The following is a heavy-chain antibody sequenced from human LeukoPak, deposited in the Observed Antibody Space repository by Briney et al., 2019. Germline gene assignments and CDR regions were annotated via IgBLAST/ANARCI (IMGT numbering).Heavy chain of an antibody. J-gene: IGHJ4*02. CDR1: GYSISSGYY. CDR3: ARYSSSGNYFDY. CDR2: IYHSGST. Sequence: SETLSLTCTVSGYSISSGYYWGWIRQPPGKGLEWIGSIYHSGSTYYNPSLKSRVTISVDTSKNQFSLKLSSVTAADTAVYYCARYSSSGNYFDYWGQGTLVTVSS. V-gene: IGHV4-38-2*02. D-gene: IGHD6-6*01.